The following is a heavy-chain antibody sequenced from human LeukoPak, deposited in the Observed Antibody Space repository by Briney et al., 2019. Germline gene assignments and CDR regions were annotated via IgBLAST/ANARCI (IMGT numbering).Heavy chain of an antibody. D-gene: IGHD2/OR15-2a*01. V-gene: IGHV3-30*18. CDR3: AKDVMWQYLDY. CDR2: ISYDGSNK. Sequence: GRSLRLSCAASGFTYSSYGMHWVRQAPGKGLEWVAVISYDGSNKYYADSVKGRFTISRDNSKNTLYLQMNSLRAEDTAVYYCAKDVMWQYLDYWGQGTLVTVSS. J-gene: IGHJ4*02. CDR1: GFTYSSYG.